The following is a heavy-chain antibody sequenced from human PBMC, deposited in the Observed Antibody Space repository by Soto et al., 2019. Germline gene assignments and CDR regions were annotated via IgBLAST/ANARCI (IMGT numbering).Heavy chain of an antibody. V-gene: IGHV1-8*01. CDR1: GYTFTSYD. Sequence: WASVKVSCKASGYTFTSYDINWVRQATGQGLEWMGWMNTNSGNTGYAQKFQGRVTMTRNTSISTAYMELSSLRSEDTAVDYCARVMRQQLLDYYYYGMDVWGQGTTVTVSS. J-gene: IGHJ6*02. D-gene: IGHD6-13*01. CDR3: ARVMRQQLLDYYYYGMDV. CDR2: MNTNSGNT.